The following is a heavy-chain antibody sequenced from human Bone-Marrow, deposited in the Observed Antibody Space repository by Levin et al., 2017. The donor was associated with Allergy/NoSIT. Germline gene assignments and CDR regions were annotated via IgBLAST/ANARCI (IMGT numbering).Heavy chain of an antibody. J-gene: IGHJ6*02. Sequence: GESLKISCKGSGYHFSNCWIGWVRQMPGKGLEWIVVIYPGDSETTYNPSFQGQVTMSVDKSMTIVYLPWSSLKVSETAIYYCARRAPPNYSAEEDYYFYAVDVWGPGTTVTVSS. CDR1: GYHFSNCW. CDR3: ARRAPPNYSAEEDYYFYAVDV. V-gene: IGHV5-51*01. CDR2: IYPGDSET. D-gene: IGHD4-11*01.